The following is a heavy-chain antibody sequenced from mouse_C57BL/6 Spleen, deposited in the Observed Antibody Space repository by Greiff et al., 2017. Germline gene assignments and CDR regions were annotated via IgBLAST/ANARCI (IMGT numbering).Heavy chain of an antibody. CDR3: ARMGPGAWFAY. J-gene: IGHJ3*01. CDR2: INYDGSST. Sequence: DVHLVESEGGLVQPGSSMKLSCTASGFTFSDYYMAWVRQVPEKGLEWVANINYDGSSTYYLDSLKSRFIISRDNAKNILYLQMSSLKSEDTATYYCARMGPGAWFAYWGQGTLVTVSA. CDR1: GFTFSDYY. V-gene: IGHV5-16*01.